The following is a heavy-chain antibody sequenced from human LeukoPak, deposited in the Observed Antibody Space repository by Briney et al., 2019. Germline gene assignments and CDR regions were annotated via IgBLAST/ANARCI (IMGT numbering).Heavy chain of an antibody. Sequence: PSETLSLTCTVSGGSISSYYWSWIRQPPGKGLEWIGYICYSGSTNYNPSLKSRVTISVDTAKNQFSLKLSSVTAADTAVYYCASHTSSGWYHFDYWGQGTLVTVSS. CDR1: GGSISSYY. J-gene: IGHJ4*02. V-gene: IGHV4-59*01. D-gene: IGHD6-19*01. CDR2: ICYSGST. CDR3: ASHTSSGWYHFDY.